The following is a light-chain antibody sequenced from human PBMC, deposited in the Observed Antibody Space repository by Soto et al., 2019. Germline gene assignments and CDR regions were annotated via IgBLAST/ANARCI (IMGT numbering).Light chain of an antibody. Sequence: QSVLTQPASVSGSPGQSITISCTGTSSDVGSYNLVSWYQQHPGKVPKLMIYEVSERPSGVSDRFSGSKSGNTASLTISGLQADVDADYYCCSYSGVSIHVFGTGTVVTVL. J-gene: IGLJ1*01. CDR1: SSDVGSYNL. CDR2: EVS. CDR3: CSYSGVSIHV. V-gene: IGLV2-23*02.